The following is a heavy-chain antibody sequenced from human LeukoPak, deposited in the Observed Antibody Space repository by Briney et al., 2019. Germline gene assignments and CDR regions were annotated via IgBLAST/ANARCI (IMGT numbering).Heavy chain of an antibody. Sequence: GGSLRLSCAAPGFIFSIYGMHWVRQSPGKGLEWVAVIWNDGSNKYYADSVKGRFTISRDNSKNTLFLQMNSLRAEDTAVYYCARASGSFDYWGQGTLVTVSS. CDR3: ARASGSFDY. V-gene: IGHV3-33*01. CDR2: IWNDGSNK. CDR1: GFIFSIYG. D-gene: IGHD1-26*01. J-gene: IGHJ4*02.